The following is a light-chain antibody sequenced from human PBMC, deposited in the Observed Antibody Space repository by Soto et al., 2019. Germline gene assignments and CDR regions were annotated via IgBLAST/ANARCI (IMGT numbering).Light chain of an antibody. J-gene: IGLJ1*01. Sequence: SALTPPASGSWSSGQSVTISCTGTSSYVGGYNYVSWYQQHPGKAPKLMIYDVSNRPSGVSNRFSGSKSGNTASLTISGLQAEDEADYYCSSYTSSSTLAFGTGTKVTVL. CDR3: SSYTSSSTLA. CDR2: DVS. CDR1: SSYVGGYNY. V-gene: IGLV2-14*01.